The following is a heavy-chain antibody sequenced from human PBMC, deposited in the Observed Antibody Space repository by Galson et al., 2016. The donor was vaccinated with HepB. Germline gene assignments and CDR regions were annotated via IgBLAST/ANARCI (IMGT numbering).Heavy chain of an antibody. CDR1: GNNFIRYW. V-gene: IGHV5-51*03. D-gene: IGHD2-15*01. Sequence: QSGAEVKNPGESLKISCRGSGNNFIRYWVGWVRQMPGKGLEWMGVIYPGDSDTRYSPSFVGQVTLPVDKSTSTAYLQWDSLKASDTAIYFCASRGYCSGGSCWNFWGQGTRLTVSS. CDR2: IYPGDSDT. CDR3: ASRGYCSGGSCWNF. J-gene: IGHJ4*02.